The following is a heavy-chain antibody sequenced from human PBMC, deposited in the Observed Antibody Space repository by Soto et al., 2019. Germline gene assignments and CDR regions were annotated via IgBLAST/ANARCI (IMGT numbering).Heavy chain of an antibody. V-gene: IGHV1-69*13. CDR2: IIPIFGTA. Sequence: SVKVSCKASGGTFSSYAISWVRQAPGQGLEWMGGIIPIFGTANYAQKFQGRVTITADESTSTAYMELSSLRSEDTAVYYCAKEVVAATASYYHYYGMDVWGQGTTVTVSS. J-gene: IGHJ6*02. CDR1: GGTFSSYA. D-gene: IGHD2-15*01. CDR3: AKEVVAATASYYHYYGMDV.